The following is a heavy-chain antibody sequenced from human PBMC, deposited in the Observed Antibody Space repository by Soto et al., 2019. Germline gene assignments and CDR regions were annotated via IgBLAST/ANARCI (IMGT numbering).Heavy chain of an antibody. J-gene: IGHJ3*02. CDR1: GGSISSYY. D-gene: IGHD3-16*01. V-gene: IGHV4-59*01. Sequence: QVQLQESGPGLVKPSETLSLTCTVSGGSISSYYWSWIRQPPGKGLEWIGYIYYSGSTNYNPSLKSRVTISVDTSKNQFSLKLSSVTAADTAVYYCARDSVVGEFPDIWGQGTMVTVSS. CDR3: ARDSVVGEFPDI. CDR2: IYYSGST.